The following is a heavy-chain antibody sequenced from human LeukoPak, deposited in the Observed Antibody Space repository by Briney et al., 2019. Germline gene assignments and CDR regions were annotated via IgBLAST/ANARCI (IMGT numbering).Heavy chain of an antibody. V-gene: IGHV3-20*01. CDR2: INWNGGST. D-gene: IGHD3-10*01. J-gene: IGHJ3*02. CDR1: GFTFDDYG. CDR3: ARADGSGSEGAFDI. Sequence: GGSLRLSCAASGFTFDDYGMSWVRQAPGKGLEWVSGINWNGGSTGYADSVKGRFTISRDNAKNSLYLQMNSLRAEDTALYHCARADGSGSEGAFDIWGQGTMVTVSS.